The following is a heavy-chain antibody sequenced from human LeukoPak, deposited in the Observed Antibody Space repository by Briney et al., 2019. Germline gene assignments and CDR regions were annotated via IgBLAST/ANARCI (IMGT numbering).Heavy chain of an antibody. CDR2: ISGSGGST. Sequence: GGSLRLSCAASGFTFSSYSMNWVRQAPGKGLEWVSAISGSGGSTYYADSVKGRFTISRDNSKNTLYLQMNSLRAEDTAVYYCAKVGPGGSGHYYFDYWGQGTLVTVSS. CDR1: GFTFSSYS. J-gene: IGHJ4*02. CDR3: AKVGPGGSGHYYFDY. D-gene: IGHD6-19*01. V-gene: IGHV3-23*01.